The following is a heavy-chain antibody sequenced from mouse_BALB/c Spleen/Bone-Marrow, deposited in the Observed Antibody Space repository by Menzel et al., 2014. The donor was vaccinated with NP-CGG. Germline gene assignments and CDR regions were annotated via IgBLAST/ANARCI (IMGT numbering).Heavy chain of an antibody. CDR2: IVPSSAYS. D-gene: IGHD2-3*01. CDR3: AREGSYDGCSGHFDF. V-gene: IGHV1-4*01. J-gene: IGHJ2*01. Sequence: VQRVESGAELARPGASVRMSRKASGYSFTSFTMHWLKQRPGQGLEWIAYIVPSSAYSNYNQKFKDKATLTADRSSSTAYMQLSSLTSEDSAVYYCAREGSYDGCSGHFDFWGPGTTLTVSS. CDR1: GYSFTSFT.